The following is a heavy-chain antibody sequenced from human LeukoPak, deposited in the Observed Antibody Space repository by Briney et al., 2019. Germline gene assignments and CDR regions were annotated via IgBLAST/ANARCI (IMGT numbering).Heavy chain of an antibody. CDR1: GYTFTSYG. J-gene: IGHJ4*02. V-gene: IGHV1-18*01. CDR2: SSAYNGNT. CDR3: ARSAPVYYDFWSGRGYFDY. D-gene: IGHD3-3*01. Sequence: ASVKVSCKASGYTFTSYGISWVRQAPGQGLDWMGWSSAYNGNTNYAQKLQGRVTMTTDTSTSTAYMELRSLRSDDTAVYYCARSAPVYYDFWSGRGYFDYWGQGTLVTVSS.